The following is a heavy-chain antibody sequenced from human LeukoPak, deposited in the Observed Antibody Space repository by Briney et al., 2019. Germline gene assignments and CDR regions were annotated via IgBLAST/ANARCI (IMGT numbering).Heavy chain of an antibody. J-gene: IGHJ5*02. CDR3: RKDRSRQQMWGSVKQWFDP. CDR2: IRYDGSNK. Sequence: QSGGSLRLSCAASGFTFSSYGMHWVRQAPGKGLEWVSFIRYDGSNKYYADSVKGRFTISRDNSKNTLYLQMNSLRDEDTAVYYCRKDRSRQQMWGSVKQWFDPWGQGTLVTVSS. CDR1: GFTFSSYG. V-gene: IGHV3-30*02. D-gene: IGHD6-13*01.